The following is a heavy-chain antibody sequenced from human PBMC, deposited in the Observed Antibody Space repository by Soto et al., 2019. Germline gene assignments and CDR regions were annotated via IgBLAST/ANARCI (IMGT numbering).Heavy chain of an antibody. CDR3: VRAECTSCYGFRH. CDR2: ITGSSSTI. V-gene: IGHV3-48*01. J-gene: IGHJ1*01. Sequence: GGSLRLSCAASRFTFSSYSMNWVRQAPGKGLEWVSYITGSSSTIYYAESVKGRFTISRDNAKNSLYLQMNSLRAEDTAVYYCVRAECTSCYGFRHWGQGTLVTVSS. CDR1: RFTFSSYS. D-gene: IGHD2-2*01.